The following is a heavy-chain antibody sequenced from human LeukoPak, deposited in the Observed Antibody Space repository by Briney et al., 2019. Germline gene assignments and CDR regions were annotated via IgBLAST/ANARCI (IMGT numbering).Heavy chain of an antibody. CDR1: GGSISSYY. D-gene: IGHD2-15*01. CDR2: IYTSGST. J-gene: IGHJ6*03. V-gene: IGHV4-4*07. Sequence: SETLSLTCTVSGGSISSYYWSWIRQPAGKGLEWIGRIYTSGSTNYNPSLKSRVTVSVDTSKNQFSLKLSSVTAADTAVYYCARDTPEYEYYYYYYMDVWGKGTTVTVSS. CDR3: ARDTPEYEYYYYYYMDV.